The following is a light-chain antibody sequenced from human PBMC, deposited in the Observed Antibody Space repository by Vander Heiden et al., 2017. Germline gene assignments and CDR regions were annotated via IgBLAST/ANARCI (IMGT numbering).Light chain of an antibody. CDR3: QHDNNFPYT. Sequence: DIQMTQSPSTLSASAGDRVTITCRASQSISIWLAWYQQKPGQAPNLLIYKASNLETGVPSRFSGVGSGTDFTLTISSLQPEDVATYYCQHDNNFPYTFGQGTKLEIK. CDR1: QSISIW. V-gene: IGKV1-5*03. CDR2: KAS. J-gene: IGKJ2*01.